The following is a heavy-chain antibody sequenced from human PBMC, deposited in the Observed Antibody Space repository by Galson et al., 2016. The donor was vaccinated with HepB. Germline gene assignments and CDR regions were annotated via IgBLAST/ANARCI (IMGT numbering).Heavy chain of an antibody. CDR1: GFTFSTYN. Sequence: SLRLSCAASGFTFSTYNMNWVRQAPGKGLEWVSSISSSSTYIYYADSVTGRFTISRDNAKNSLYLQMNSLRAEDTAVYHCARHSSTRESEEPRYFDFWGQGTLVTVSS. J-gene: IGHJ4*02. CDR2: ISSSSTYI. CDR3: ARHSSTRESEEPRYFDF. V-gene: IGHV3-21*01. D-gene: IGHD6-13*01.